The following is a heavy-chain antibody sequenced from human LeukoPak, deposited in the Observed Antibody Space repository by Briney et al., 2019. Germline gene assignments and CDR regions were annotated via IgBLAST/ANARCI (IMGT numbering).Heavy chain of an antibody. J-gene: IGHJ3*02. V-gene: IGHV4-59*01. CDR1: GGSISSYY. D-gene: IGHD3-10*01. Sequence: PSETLSLTCTVSGGSISSYYWSWIRQPPGKGLEWIGYIYYSGSTNYNPSLKSRVTISVDTSKNQFSLKLSSVTAADTAVYYCARDSGWFGELPYAFDIWGQGTMVTVSS. CDR3: ARDSGWFGELPYAFDI. CDR2: IYYSGST.